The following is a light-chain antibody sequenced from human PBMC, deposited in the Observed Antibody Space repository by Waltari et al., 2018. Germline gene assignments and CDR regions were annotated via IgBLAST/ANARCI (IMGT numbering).Light chain of an antibody. Sequence: SYELTQPSSVSVSPGQTARPTCSGDILPKNFSRWFQQKPGQAPLLVIYNDSERPSGIPERFSGSSSGTTVTLTISGAQIEDEADYFCYSTANNSPVVFGGGTRLTVL. CDR2: NDS. J-gene: IGLJ2*01. CDR1: ILPKNF. V-gene: IGLV3-27*01. CDR3: YSTANNSPVV.